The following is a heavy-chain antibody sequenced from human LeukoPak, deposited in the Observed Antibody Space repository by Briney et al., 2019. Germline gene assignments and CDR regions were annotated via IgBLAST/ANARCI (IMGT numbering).Heavy chain of an antibody. J-gene: IGHJ4*01. CDR2: INHSGST. V-gene: IGHV4-34*01. CDR1: GGSFSGYY. Sequence: SETLSLTCAVYGGSFSGYYWIWIRQPPGKGLEWIGEINHSGSTTYNPSLKSRVTISVDTSKNQFSLKLSSVTAADTAVYYCARGFTMVRGVIYFDYWGQEPWSPSPQ. D-gene: IGHD3-10*01. CDR3: ARGFTMVRGVIYFDY.